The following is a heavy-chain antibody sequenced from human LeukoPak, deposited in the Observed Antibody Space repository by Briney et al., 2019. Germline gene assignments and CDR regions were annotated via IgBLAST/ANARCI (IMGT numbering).Heavy chain of an antibody. CDR3: ASQLGGRGPIDY. CDR2: IYYSGST. D-gene: IGHD1-1*01. CDR1: GGSISSYY. J-gene: IGHJ4*02. V-gene: IGHV4-59*12. Sequence: SETLSLTCTVSGGSISSYYWSWIRQPPGKGLEWIGYIYYSGSTYHNPSLKSRVTISVDTSKNQFSLKLSSVTAADTAVYYCASQLGGRGPIDYWGQGTLVTVSS.